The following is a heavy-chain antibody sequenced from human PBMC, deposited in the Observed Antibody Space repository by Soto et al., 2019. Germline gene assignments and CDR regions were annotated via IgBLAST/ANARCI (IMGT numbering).Heavy chain of an antibody. V-gene: IGHV4-39*01. J-gene: IGHJ5*02. Sequence: QLQLQESGPGLVKPSETLSLTCSVSGGSISSSTYYWGWIRQPPGKGLEWIGSIYYSGSTSYNPALKSRVTISVDTSKNQFSLKLISVTAADTALYYCASGKMAVAGWHWCDPWGQGTLVIVSS. D-gene: IGHD6-19*01. CDR3: ASGKMAVAGWHWCDP. CDR2: IYYSGST. CDR1: GGSISSSTYY.